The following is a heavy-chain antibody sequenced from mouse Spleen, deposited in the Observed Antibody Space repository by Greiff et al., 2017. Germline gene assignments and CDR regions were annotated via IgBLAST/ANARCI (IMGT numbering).Heavy chain of an antibody. D-gene: IGHD2-4*01. CDR2: ISSGGGNT. V-gene: IGHV5-9*04. Sequence: EVKVEESGGGLVKPGGSLKLSCAASGFTFSSYTMSWVRQTPAKRLEWVATISSGGGNTYYPDSVKGRFTISRDNARNTLYLQMSSLRSEDTAMYYCARPPYDYDGAWFAYWGQGTLVTVSA. J-gene: IGHJ3*01. CDR3: ARPPYDYDGAWFAY. CDR1: GFTFSSYT.